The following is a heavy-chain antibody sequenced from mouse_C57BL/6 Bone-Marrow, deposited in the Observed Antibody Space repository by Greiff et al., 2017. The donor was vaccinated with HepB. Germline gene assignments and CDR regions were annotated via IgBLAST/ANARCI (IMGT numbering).Heavy chain of an antibody. J-gene: IGHJ2*01. Sequence: VQLVESGAELVKPGASVKISCKASGYAFSSYWMNWVKQRPGKGLEWIGQIYPGDGDTNYNGKFKGKATLTADKSSSTAYMQLSSLTSEDSAVYFCARPYDYDLYYFDYWGQGTTLTVSS. CDR1: GYAFSSYW. CDR3: ARPYDYDLYYFDY. D-gene: IGHD2-4*01. V-gene: IGHV1-80*01. CDR2: IYPGDGDT.